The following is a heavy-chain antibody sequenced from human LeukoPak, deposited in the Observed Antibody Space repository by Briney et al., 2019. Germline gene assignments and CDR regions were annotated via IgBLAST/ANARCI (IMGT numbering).Heavy chain of an antibody. V-gene: IGHV3-48*04. CDR2: ISSSGSTI. D-gene: IGHD3-22*01. CDR3: ARGRYYYDSSGYSDFDY. CDR1: GFTFSSYG. J-gene: IGHJ4*02. Sequence: GGSLRLSCAASGFTFSSYGMSWVRQAPGKGLEWVSYISSSGSTIYYADSVKGRFTISRDNAKNSLYLQMNSLRAEDTVVYYCARGRYYYDSSGYSDFDYWGQGILVTVSS.